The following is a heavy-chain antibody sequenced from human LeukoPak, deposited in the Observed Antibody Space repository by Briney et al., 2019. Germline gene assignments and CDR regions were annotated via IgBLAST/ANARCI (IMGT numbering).Heavy chain of an antibody. Sequence: GGSLRRYCATSGLTFSDYYMSWIRQAPGKGLEWVSYISSSGSTIYYADSVKGRFTISRDNAKNSLYLQMNNLRAEDTAVYYCARPYSSSWSYYFDYWGQGTLVTVSS. CDR3: ARPYSSSWSYYFDY. CDR2: ISSSGSTI. V-gene: IGHV3-11*04. D-gene: IGHD6-13*01. CDR1: GLTFSDYY. J-gene: IGHJ4*02.